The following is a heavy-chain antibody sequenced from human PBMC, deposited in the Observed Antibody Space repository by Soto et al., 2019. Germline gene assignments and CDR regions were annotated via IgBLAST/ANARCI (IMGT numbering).Heavy chain of an antibody. J-gene: IGHJ4*02. CDR3: ARSHSFDRSIYHYYFDF. V-gene: IGHV4-59*01. D-gene: IGHD3-3*02. CDR2: IYASGTT. CDR1: GGSIGSFY. Sequence: PSETLSLTCTVSGGSIGSFYWSWIRQPPGGTLEWIGYIYASGTTTYNPSLESRVTMSVDMPNNEFSLDLTSVTAADTAVYYCARSHSFDRSIYHYYFDFWGQGTLVTVSS.